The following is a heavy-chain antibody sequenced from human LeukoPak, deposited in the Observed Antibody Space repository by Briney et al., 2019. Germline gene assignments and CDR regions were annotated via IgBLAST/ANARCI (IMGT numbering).Heavy chain of an antibody. D-gene: IGHD2-8*01. CDR2: IYYSGSI. Sequence: SETLSLTCTVSGGSVSSTSYYWGWIRQTPGKGLESLGSIYYSGSISYNPSLKSRVAIDVDTSKNQFSLKVTSVTAADTAVYYCARHHLGSCTDGLRYLRWFDPWGQGTLVTVSS. CDR1: GGSVSSTSYY. V-gene: IGHV4-39*01. CDR3: ARHHLGSCTDGLRYLRWFDP. J-gene: IGHJ5*02.